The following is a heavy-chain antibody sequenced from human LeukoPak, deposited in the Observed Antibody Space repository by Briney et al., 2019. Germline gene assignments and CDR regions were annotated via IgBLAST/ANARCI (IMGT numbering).Heavy chain of an antibody. J-gene: IGHJ4*02. CDR3: ARALNPLPGTYYFDY. V-gene: IGHV4-4*02. Sequence: TSETLSLTCAVSGGSISSSNWWSWVRQPPGKGLEWIGEIYHSGSTNYNPSLKSRVTMSVDTSKNQFSLKLSSVTAADTAVYYCARALNPLPGTYYFDYWGQGTLVTVSS. CDR1: GGSISSSNW. CDR2: IYHSGST. D-gene: IGHD2-15*01.